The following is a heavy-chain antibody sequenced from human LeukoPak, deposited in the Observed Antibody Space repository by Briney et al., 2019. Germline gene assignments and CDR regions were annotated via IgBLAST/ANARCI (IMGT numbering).Heavy chain of an antibody. CDR3: ARENSGSLDY. Sequence: GGSLGLSCAASGFTFSSYSMNWVRQAPGKGLEWVSSISSSGSYIYYADSVKGRFTISRDNAKNSLYLQMNSLSAEDTAVYYCARENSGSLDYWAQGTLVTVSS. J-gene: IGHJ4*02. CDR2: ISSSGSYI. D-gene: IGHD1-26*01. V-gene: IGHV3-21*01. CDR1: GFTFSSYS.